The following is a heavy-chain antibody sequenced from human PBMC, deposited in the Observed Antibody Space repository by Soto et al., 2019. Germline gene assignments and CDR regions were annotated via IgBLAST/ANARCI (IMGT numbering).Heavy chain of an antibody. J-gene: IGHJ4*02. CDR3: ARDRLRTGGVFDY. Sequence: QVQLQESGPGLVKPSETLSLTCTVSGVSVSSGSYYWSWIRQPPGKGLEWIGYIYYSGSTNYNPSLKSRVTISVDTSKNQFSLKLSSVTAADTAVYYCARDRLRTGGVFDYWGQGTLVTVSS. V-gene: IGHV4-61*01. CDR2: IYYSGST. CDR1: GVSVSSGSYY. D-gene: IGHD1-26*01.